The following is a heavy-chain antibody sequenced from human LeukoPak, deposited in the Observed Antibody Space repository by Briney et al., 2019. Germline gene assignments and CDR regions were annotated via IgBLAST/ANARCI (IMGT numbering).Heavy chain of an antibody. Sequence: ASVKVSCKVSGYTLTELSMRWVRQAPGKGLEWMGGFDPEDGETIYAQKFQGRVTMTRDTSTSTVYMELSSLRSEDTAVYYCAREDWFDPWGQGTLVTVSS. V-gene: IGHV1-24*01. J-gene: IGHJ5*02. CDR2: FDPEDGET. CDR3: AREDWFDP. CDR1: GYTLTELS.